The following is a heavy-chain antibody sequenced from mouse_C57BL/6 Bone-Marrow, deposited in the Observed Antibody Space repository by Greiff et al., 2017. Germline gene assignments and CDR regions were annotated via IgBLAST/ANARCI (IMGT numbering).Heavy chain of an antibody. CDR3: ARQLRAMDY. CDR1: GFTFSSYA. CDR2: ISDGGSYT. D-gene: IGHD2-4*01. Sequence: EVMLVESGGGLVKPGGSLKLSCAASGFTFSSYAMSWVRQTPEKRLEWVATISDGGSYTYNPDNVKGRFTISRDNAKNNLYLQMSHLKSEDTAMYYCARQLRAMDYWGQGTSVTVSS. V-gene: IGHV5-4*03. J-gene: IGHJ4*01.